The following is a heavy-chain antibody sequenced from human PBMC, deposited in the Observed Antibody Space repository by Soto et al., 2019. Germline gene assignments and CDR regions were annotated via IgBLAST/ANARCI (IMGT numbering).Heavy chain of an antibody. D-gene: IGHD6-13*01. CDR1: GGSISSGGYY. V-gene: IGHV4-31*03. CDR2: IYYSGST. J-gene: IGHJ3*02. CDR3: AIHAPGSSSWYGDAFDI. Sequence: QVQLQESGPGLVKPSQTLSLTCTVSGGSISSGGYYWSWIRQHPGKGLEWLGYIYYSGSTYYNPSLRSRVTISVDTSKNQFSLKLSSVTAADTAVYYCAIHAPGSSSWYGDAFDIWGQGTMVTVSS.